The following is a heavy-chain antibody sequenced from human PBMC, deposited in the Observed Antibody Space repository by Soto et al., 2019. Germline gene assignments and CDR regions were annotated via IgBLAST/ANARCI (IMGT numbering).Heavy chain of an antibody. J-gene: IGHJ6*02. V-gene: IGHV3-23*01. CDR1: GFTFSSYA. CDR3: AKEGSSSYSSSWYYYYGMDV. D-gene: IGHD6-13*01. Sequence: EVQLLESGGGLVQPGGSLRLSCAASGFTFSSYAMSWVRQAPGKGLEWVSAISGSGGSTYYADSVKGRFTISRDNSKNTLYLQRNSLRAEDTAVYYCAKEGSSSYSSSWYYYYGMDVWGQGTTVTVSS. CDR2: ISGSGGST.